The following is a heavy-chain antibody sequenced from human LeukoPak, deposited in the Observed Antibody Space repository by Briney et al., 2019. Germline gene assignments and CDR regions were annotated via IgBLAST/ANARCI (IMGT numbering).Heavy chain of an antibody. CDR1: GFTFSDFY. D-gene: IGHD3-22*01. V-gene: IGHV3-11*05. Sequence: KSGGSLRLSCAASGFTFSDFYMSWIRQAPGKGLEWISYISSSGSSTNYADSVKGRFTISRDNAKNSPYLQMNSLRAEDTAVYYCARDLIHRSGEADYWGQGTLVTVSS. J-gene: IGHJ4*02. CDR3: ARDLIHRSGEADY. CDR2: ISSSGSST.